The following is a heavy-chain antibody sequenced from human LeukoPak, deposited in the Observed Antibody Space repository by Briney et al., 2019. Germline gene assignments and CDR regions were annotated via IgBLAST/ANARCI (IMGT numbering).Heavy chain of an antibody. V-gene: IGHV4-59*08. CDR3: ARLPGVALGFDY. CDR2: IYYSGST. J-gene: IGHJ4*02. CDR1: GGYISSYY. D-gene: IGHD3-3*01. Sequence: SETLSLTCTVSGGYISSYYWSWIRQPPGKGLEWIGYIYYSGSTNYNPSLKSRVTISVDTSKNQFSLKLSSVTAADTAVYYCARLPGVALGFDYWGQGTLVTVSS.